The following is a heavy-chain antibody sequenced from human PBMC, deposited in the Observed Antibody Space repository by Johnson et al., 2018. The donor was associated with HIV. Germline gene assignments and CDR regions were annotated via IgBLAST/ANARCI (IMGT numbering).Heavy chain of an antibody. CDR2: IKQDGSEK. J-gene: IGHJ3*02. CDR3: ARSPYGGMGRWAFYI. CDR1: GFTFSSYW. D-gene: IGHD4-23*01. Sequence: VQLMESGGGLVQPGGSLRLSCAASGFTFSSYWMSWVRQAPGKGLEWVANIKQDGSEKYYVDSVKGRFTISRDNAKNSLFLQMNSLRAEDTAVYYCARSPYGGMGRWAFYIWGQGTMVTVSS. V-gene: IGHV3-7*02.